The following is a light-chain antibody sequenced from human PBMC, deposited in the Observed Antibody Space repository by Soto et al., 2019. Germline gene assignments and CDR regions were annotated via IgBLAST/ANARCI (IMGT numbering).Light chain of an antibody. CDR2: DAS. V-gene: IGKV3-11*01. CDR3: QQRSNFMYT. J-gene: IGKJ2*01. Sequence: EIVLTQSPATLYLSPGERATLSCRASQSVSSYLAWYQQKPGQAPRLLIYDASNRATGIPARFSGSGSGTDFTLTISSLEPEDFAVYYCQQRSNFMYTFGQGTKLEIK. CDR1: QSVSSY.